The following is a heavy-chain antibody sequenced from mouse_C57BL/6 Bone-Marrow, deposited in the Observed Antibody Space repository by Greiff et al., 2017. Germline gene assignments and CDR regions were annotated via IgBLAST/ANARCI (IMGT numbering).Heavy chain of an antibody. CDR2: IFPRSGNT. D-gene: IGHD1-1*01. CDR3: EREELYDDGSRDWYFEG. V-gene: IGHV1-81*01. Sequence: QVQLKESGAELARPGASVKLSCKASGYTFTSYGIGWVKQRPGQGLEWIGEIFPRSGNTYYNEKFTGKATLTADTSSSTAYMELRSLTSEDSAVYFCEREELYDDGSRDWYFEGWGTGTTVTVAS. CDR1: GYTFTSYG. J-gene: IGHJ1*03.